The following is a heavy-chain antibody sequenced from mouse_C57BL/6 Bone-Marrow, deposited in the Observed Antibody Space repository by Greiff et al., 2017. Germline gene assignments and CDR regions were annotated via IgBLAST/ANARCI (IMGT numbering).Heavy chain of an antibody. CDR3: TVDGYYPFAY. Sequence: VQLQQSGAELVRPGASVKLSCTASGFNIKDDYMHWVKQRPEQGLEWIGWIDPENGDTEYASKFQGKATITADTSSNTAYLQLSSLTSEDTAVYYCTVDGYYPFAYWGQRTLVTVSA. V-gene: IGHV14-4*01. CDR2: IDPENGDT. D-gene: IGHD2-3*01. J-gene: IGHJ3*01. CDR1: GFNIKDDY.